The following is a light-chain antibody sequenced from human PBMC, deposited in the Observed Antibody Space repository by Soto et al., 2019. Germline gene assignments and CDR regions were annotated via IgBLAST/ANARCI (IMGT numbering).Light chain of an antibody. Sequence: QSVLTQPASVSGSPGQSITISCTGTNTDVGAYDYVSWYQQHPDKAPILMLYEVSNRPSGVSNRFSGSKSVNTATLTISGLQAEDEADYYCSSYTSSSSRVFGTGTKVTVL. J-gene: IGLJ1*01. CDR2: EVS. CDR1: NTDVGAYDY. CDR3: SSYTSSSSRV. V-gene: IGLV2-14*03.